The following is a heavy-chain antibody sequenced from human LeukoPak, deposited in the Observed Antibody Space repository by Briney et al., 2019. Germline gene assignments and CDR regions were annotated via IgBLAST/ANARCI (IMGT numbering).Heavy chain of an antibody. Sequence: KPSGTLSLTCTVSGDSINSLDLWSWVRQPPGKGLEWIGEMYLSGTTHSNPSVKSRVTISIDKSKNQFSLKLSSVTAADTAVYYCARFYDSSGYYPLNWFDPWGQGTLVTVSS. CDR1: GDSINSLDL. CDR3: ARFYDSSGYYPLNWFDP. J-gene: IGHJ5*02. V-gene: IGHV4-4*02. D-gene: IGHD3-22*01. CDR2: MYLSGTT.